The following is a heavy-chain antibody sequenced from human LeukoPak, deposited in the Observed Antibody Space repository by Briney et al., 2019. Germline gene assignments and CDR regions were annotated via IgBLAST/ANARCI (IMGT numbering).Heavy chain of an antibody. CDR2: ISAYNGNT. Sequence: GASVKVSCKASGYTFTSYGISWVRQAPGQGLEWMGWISAYNGNTNYAQKLQGRVTMTTDTSTSTAYMELRSLRSDDTAVYYCASGYYGSGSYFYFDYWGPGTLVTVSS. CDR3: ASGYYGSGSYFYFDY. CDR1: GYTFTSYG. V-gene: IGHV1-18*01. D-gene: IGHD3-10*01. J-gene: IGHJ4*02.